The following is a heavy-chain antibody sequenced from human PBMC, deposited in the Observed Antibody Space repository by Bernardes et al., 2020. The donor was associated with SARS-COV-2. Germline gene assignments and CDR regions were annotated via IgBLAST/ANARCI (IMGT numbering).Heavy chain of an antibody. CDR1: GYTFTGYY. CDR3: ALPPTNYDRYGMDV. Sequence: ASVKVSCKASGYTFTGYYIHWVRQAPGQGLEWMGWSNPSSGGTNYAQKFQGRITMTRDTSISTAYMELSRLRSDDTAVYYCALPPTNYDRYGMDVWGQGTTVTVSS. D-gene: IGHD3-22*01. J-gene: IGHJ6*02. V-gene: IGHV1-2*02. CDR2: SNPSSGGT.